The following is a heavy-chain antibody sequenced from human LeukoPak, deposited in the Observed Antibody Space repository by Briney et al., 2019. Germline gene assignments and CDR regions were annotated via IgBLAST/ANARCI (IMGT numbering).Heavy chain of an antibody. V-gene: IGHV4-34*01. J-gene: IGHJ3*02. CDR3: ARVSTVYLDWGAFDI. D-gene: IGHD3-9*01. CDR2: INHSGST. Sequence: PSETLSLTCAVYGGSCSCYYWSWIRQPPGQGLDWIGEINHSGSTNYNPSLKSRVTISIDASKYQFSLKLSSGTAADTAVYYCARVSTVYLDWGAFDIWGQGTMVTVST. CDR1: GGSCSCYY.